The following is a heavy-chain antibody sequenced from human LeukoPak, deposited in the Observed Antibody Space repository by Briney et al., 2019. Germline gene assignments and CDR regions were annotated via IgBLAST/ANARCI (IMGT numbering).Heavy chain of an antibody. CDR1: GFTFSSYA. V-gene: IGHV3-23*01. CDR3: AKGKGPTANWYFDV. Sequence: GGSLRLSCAASGFTFSSYAMSWVRQAPGKGLEWVSAISGSGGSTYYADSVKGRFTISRDNSKNTLYLHLNSLRAEDTAVYYCAKGKGPTANWYFDVWGRGTLVTVSS. CDR2: ISGSGGST. J-gene: IGHJ2*01. D-gene: IGHD2-21*02.